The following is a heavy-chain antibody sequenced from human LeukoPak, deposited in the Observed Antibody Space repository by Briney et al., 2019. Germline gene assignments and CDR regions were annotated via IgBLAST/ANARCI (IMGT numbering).Heavy chain of an antibody. D-gene: IGHD2-2*01. Sequence: SETLSLTCAVYGGSFSGYYWSWIRQPPGKGLEWIGEINHSGSTNYNPSLKSRVTISVDTSKNQFSLKLSSVTAADTAVYYCARGYCSSTSCLIGDYYFDYWGQGTLVTVSS. CDR1: GGSFSGYY. CDR3: ARGYCSSTSCLIGDYYFDY. V-gene: IGHV4-34*01. CDR2: INHSGST. J-gene: IGHJ4*02.